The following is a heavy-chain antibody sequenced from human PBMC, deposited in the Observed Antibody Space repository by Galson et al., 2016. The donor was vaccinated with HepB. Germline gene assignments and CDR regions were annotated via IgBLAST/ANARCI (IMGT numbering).Heavy chain of an antibody. Sequence: PLTLSCAASGFTFSHSGMHWARQAPGKGLEWVAVISYDGNNEYYADSVKGRFTISRDNSKHTLYLQMNSLRAEDTAVYSCAKVGDGWELGDVFDIWGQGTMVTVSS. D-gene: IGHD3-10*01. J-gene: IGHJ3*02. CDR1: GFTFSHSG. V-gene: IGHV3-30*18. CDR2: ISYDGNNE. CDR3: AKVGDGWELGDVFDI.